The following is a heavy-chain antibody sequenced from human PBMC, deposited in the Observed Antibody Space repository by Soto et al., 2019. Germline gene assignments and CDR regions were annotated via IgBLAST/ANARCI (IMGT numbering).Heavy chain of an antibody. J-gene: IGHJ6*02. V-gene: IGHV3-21*01. CDR3: VRERGLSSFYGMDV. Sequence: GGSLRLSCEASGFTLTSYSMNWVRQASGKGLEWVSSISSSSSHIYYADSVKGRFTISRDNARNSLYLQMNSLRAEDTAVYYCVRERGLSSFYGMDVWGQGTTVTVSS. D-gene: IGHD3-10*01. CDR1: GFTLTSYS. CDR2: ISSSSSHI.